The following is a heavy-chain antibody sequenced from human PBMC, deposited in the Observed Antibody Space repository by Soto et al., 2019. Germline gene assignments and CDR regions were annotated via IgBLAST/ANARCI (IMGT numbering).Heavy chain of an antibody. D-gene: IGHD2-21*01. CDR3: ARGILGPHDY. CDR2: ISSSNSTI. V-gene: IGHV3-48*01. CDR1: GFTFSSYS. J-gene: IGHJ4*02. Sequence: GGSLRLSCAASGFTFSSYSMNWVRQAPGKGLEWVSYISSSNSTIYYADSVKGRFTISRDNAKNSLYLQMNSLRAEDTAVYYCARGILGPHDYWGQGTLVTVSS.